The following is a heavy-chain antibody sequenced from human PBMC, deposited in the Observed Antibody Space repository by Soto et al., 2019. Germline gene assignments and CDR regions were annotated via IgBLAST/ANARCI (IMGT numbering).Heavy chain of an antibody. Sequence: QVQLQESGPGLVKPSQTLSLTCTVSGASINTGDYYWSWVRQLPGKGLEWIAYIYYTGSTYYNPSIDSRVAISEDTAKNQFSLKVTSVTAADTGVYYGAVLGATTGYWGQGTLVAVSS. CDR3: AVLGATTGY. J-gene: IGHJ4*02. CDR2: IYYTGST. D-gene: IGHD1-26*01. CDR1: GASINTGDYY. V-gene: IGHV4-31*03.